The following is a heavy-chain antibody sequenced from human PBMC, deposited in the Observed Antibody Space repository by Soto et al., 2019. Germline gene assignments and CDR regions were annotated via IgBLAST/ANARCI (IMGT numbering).Heavy chain of an antibody. CDR2: LVPQFGTP. V-gene: IGHV1-69*01. Sequence: QVQLVQSGAEVKKPGSSVKVSCLASRGTFNRYALNWVRQAPGHGLEWLGALVPQFGTPNYAQKFQDRVTIVADESTNTTSMELRGLTSADTAVYYSARQNRDTPMVPFDAWGQGTLVTVSS. D-gene: IGHD5-18*01. CDR1: RGTFNRYA. CDR3: ARQNRDTPMVPFDA. J-gene: IGHJ4*02.